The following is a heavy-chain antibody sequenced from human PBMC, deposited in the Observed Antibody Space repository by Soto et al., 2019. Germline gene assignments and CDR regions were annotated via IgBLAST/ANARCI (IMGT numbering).Heavy chain of an antibody. CDR2: IKPDGSEK. D-gene: IGHD3-22*01. CDR1: GFTFGVYG. J-gene: IGHJ3*02. V-gene: IGHV3-7*04. CDR3: ARGDYYDSSGPFSDAFDI. Sequence: GGSLRLSCAAAGFTFGVYGMSWVGQAPGKGLEWVANIKPDGSEKWYVDSVKGRFTISRDNAKNSLYLQMNSLRAEDTAVYYCARGDYYDSSGPFSDAFDIWGQGTMVTVSS.